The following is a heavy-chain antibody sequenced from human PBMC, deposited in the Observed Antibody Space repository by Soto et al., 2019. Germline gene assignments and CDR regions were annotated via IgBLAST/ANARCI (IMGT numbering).Heavy chain of an antibody. CDR2: IYYSGST. D-gene: IGHD6-19*01. V-gene: IGHV4-59*01. CDR3: ALMSSGWDKNNWFDP. Sequence: SETLSLTCTVSGGSISSYYWSWIRQPPGKGLEWIGYIYYSGSTNYNPSLKSRVTISVDTSKNQFSLKLSSVTAADTAVYYCALMSSGWDKNNWFDPWGQGTLVTGSS. CDR1: GGSISSYY. J-gene: IGHJ5*02.